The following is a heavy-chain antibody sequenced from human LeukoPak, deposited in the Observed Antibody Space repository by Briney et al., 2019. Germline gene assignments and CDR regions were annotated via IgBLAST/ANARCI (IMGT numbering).Heavy chain of an antibody. CDR2: IWYDGTNK. Sequence: GRSLRLSCAASGFTFSSYGMHWVRQAPGKGLEWVALIWYDGTNKYYADSVKGRFTISRDNSKNTLYLQMSSLRVEDTAVYYCAKPPDGYNSGAFGYWGQGTLVTVSS. CDR3: AKPPDGYNSGAFGY. D-gene: IGHD5-24*01. CDR1: GFTFSSYG. J-gene: IGHJ4*02. V-gene: IGHV3-33*06.